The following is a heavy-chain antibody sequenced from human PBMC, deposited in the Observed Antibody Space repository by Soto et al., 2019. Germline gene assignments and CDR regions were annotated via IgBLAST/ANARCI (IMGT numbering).Heavy chain of an antibody. V-gene: IGHV2-26*01. CDR1: GISLSSYRTG. CDR3: GRILSHNYFPPEY. Sequence: SGPTLVNPTETLTLTCTVSGISLSSYRTGGSWIRQPPGKALEWLAHIFSNDEKSYSTSLKNRLTISKDTSKSQVVLIMTNMVPVDTGTYFCGRILSHNYFPPEYWGQRIQVNVSS. CDR2: IFSNDEK. J-gene: IGHJ4*02. D-gene: IGHD3-10*01.